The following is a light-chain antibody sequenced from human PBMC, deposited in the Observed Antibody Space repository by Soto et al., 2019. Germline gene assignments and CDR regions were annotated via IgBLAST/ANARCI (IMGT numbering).Light chain of an antibody. J-gene: IGLJ7*01. Sequence: QSVLTQPPSASGTPGQRVNVSCSGTYSNIGINDVHWYRQLSGTAPQILIYDTSQRATGVPDRFSGSRSGTSAYLVISGLKTEDEDDYHCAAWDDSLNGPAFGGGTQLTV. CDR1: YSNIGIND. CDR3: AAWDDSLNGPA. V-gene: IGLV1-44*01. CDR2: DTS.